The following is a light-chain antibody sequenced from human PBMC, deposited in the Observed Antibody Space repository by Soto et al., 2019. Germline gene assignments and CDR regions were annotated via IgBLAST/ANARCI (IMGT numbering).Light chain of an antibody. Sequence: DIQMTQSPSSLSASVGDRVTITCRASQTINKNLNWYQQKPVQAPNLLIYSASDFQSAVPSRFSGSGSGTEFNLTISGLQPEDFATYYCQQSFRTPYTFGQGTERAI. CDR3: QQSFRTPYT. V-gene: IGKV1-39*01. J-gene: IGKJ2*01. CDR1: QTINKN. CDR2: SAS.